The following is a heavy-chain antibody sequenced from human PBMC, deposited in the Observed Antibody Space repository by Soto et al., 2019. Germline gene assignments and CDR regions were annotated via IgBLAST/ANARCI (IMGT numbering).Heavy chain of an antibody. CDR2: MNPNSGNT. J-gene: IGHJ6*02. V-gene: IGHV1-8*01. D-gene: IGHD3-3*01. CDR3: ARAPILGDFWSVYYWGERDYYYYGMDV. Sequence: ASVKVSCKASGYTFTSYDINWVRQATGQGLEWMGWMNPNSGNTGYAQKFQGRVTMTRNTSISTAYMELSSLRSEDTAVYYCARAPILGDFWSVYYWGERDYYYYGMDVWGQGTTVTVSS. CDR1: GYTFTSYD.